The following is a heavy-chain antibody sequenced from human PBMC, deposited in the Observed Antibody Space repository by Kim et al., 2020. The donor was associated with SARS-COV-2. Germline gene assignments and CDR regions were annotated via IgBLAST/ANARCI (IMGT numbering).Heavy chain of an antibody. D-gene: IGHD6-13*01. J-gene: IGHJ5*02. CDR1: GYSFTSYW. CDR3: ARHLDGYSSSWALEL. CDR2: IDPSDSYT. Sequence: GESLKISCKGSGYSFTSYWISWVRQMPGKGLEWMGRIDPSDSYTNYSPSFQGHVTISADKSISTAYLQWSSLKASDTAMYYCARHLDGYSSSWALELWGQGTLVTVSS. V-gene: IGHV5-10-1*01.